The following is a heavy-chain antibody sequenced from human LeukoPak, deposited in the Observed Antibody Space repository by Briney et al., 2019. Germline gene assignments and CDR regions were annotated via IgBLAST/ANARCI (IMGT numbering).Heavy chain of an antibody. CDR2: INHSGST. V-gene: IGHV4-34*01. Sequence: GSLRLSCAASGFTFSSYWMSWIRQPPGKGLEWIGEINHSGSTNYNPSLKSRVTISVDTSKNQFSLKLSSVTAADTAVYYCARGFPLLEAYCGGDCYSSYYFDYWGQGTLVTVSS. CDR3: ARGFPLLEAYCGGDCYSSYYFDY. D-gene: IGHD2-21*02. J-gene: IGHJ4*02. CDR1: GFTFSSYW.